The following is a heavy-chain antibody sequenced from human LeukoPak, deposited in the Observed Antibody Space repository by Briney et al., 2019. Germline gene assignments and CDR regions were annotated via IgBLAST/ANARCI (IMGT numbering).Heavy chain of an antibody. CDR1: GGSISSYY. CDR3: AKSDRLLTGYSSSWYKAPFDS. CDR2: IYYSGST. V-gene: IGHV4-59*01. D-gene: IGHD6-13*01. Sequence: PSETLSLTCTVSGGSISSYYWSWIRQPPGKGLEWIGYIYYSGSTNYNPSLKSRVTISVDTSKNQFSLKLSSVTAADTAVYYCAKSDRLLTGYSSSWYKAPFDSWGQGTLVTVSS. J-gene: IGHJ4*02.